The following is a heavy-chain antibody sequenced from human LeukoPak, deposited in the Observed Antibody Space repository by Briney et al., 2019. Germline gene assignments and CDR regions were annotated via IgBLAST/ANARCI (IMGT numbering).Heavy chain of an antibody. CDR1: GFTFSSYG. CDR3: ARDEGDGYGTYWYFDL. V-gene: IGHV3-33*01. J-gene: IGHJ2*01. Sequence: GGSLRLSCAASGFTFSSYGMHWVRQAPGKGLEWVAVIWYDGSIKYYADSVKGRFSISRDNSKNTLYLQMHSLRVEDTAVYYCARDEGDGYGTYWYFDLWGRGTLVTVSS. D-gene: IGHD5-18*01. CDR2: IWYDGSIK.